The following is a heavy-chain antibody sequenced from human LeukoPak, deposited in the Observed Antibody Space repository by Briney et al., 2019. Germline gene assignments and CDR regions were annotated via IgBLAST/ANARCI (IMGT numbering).Heavy chain of an antibody. CDR1: GFTFSNAW. J-gene: IGHJ4*02. V-gene: IGHV3-15*01. Sequence: GGSLRLSCAASGFTFSNAWMSWVRQAPGKGLEWVGRIKSKTDGGTTDYAAPVKGRSTMSRDDSRKMLYLQMNSLKAEDTAVYYCTRSSYTNSWFFYWGQGSLVTVSS. D-gene: IGHD2-8*01. CDR2: IKSKTDGGTT. CDR3: TRSSYTNSWFFY.